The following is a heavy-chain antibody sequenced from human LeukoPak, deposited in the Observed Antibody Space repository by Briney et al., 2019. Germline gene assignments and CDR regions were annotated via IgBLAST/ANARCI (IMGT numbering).Heavy chain of an antibody. CDR2: ISSNSSDI. CDR1: DFTFTTYT. D-gene: IGHD3-10*01. Sequence: GGSLRLSCAASDFTFTTYTMNWVRQAPGKGLEWVSSISSNSSDIYYADSVKGRFTISRDNARNSLYLQMNSLRAEDTAVYYCAREDFGESYYYGMDVWGQGTTVTVSS. CDR3: AREDFGESYYYGMDV. V-gene: IGHV3-21*01. J-gene: IGHJ6*02.